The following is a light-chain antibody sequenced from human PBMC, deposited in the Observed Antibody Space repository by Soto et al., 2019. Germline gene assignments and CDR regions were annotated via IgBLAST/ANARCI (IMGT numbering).Light chain of an antibody. V-gene: IGKV1-9*01. J-gene: IGKJ4*01. CDR1: QGISSY. CDR2: AAS. Sequence: DIQMTQSPSSVSASVGDRVTITCRASQGISSYLTWYQQKPGKAPKLLIYAASTLHSGVPSKFSGSGSGTDFTLTISSLQPEDFATYYCQQLNSYPLTFGGGTKVDIK. CDR3: QQLNSYPLT.